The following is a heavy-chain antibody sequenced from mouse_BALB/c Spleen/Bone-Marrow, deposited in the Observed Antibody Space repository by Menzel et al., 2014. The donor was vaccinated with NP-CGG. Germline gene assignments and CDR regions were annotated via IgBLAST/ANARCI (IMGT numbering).Heavy chain of an antibody. D-gene: IGHD2-13*01. CDR3: ANIYYGDYGWFSY. Sequence: QVHVKQSGAELVMPGASVKMSCKASGYTFTDYWIHWVKQRPGQGLEWIGAIDTSYTYTTYNQKFKGKATSTVDASSSTAYIQLSSLTSEDSAVYYCANIYYGDYGWFSYWGQGTLVTVSA. J-gene: IGHJ3*01. V-gene: IGHV1-69*01. CDR1: GYTFTDYW. CDR2: IDTSYTYT.